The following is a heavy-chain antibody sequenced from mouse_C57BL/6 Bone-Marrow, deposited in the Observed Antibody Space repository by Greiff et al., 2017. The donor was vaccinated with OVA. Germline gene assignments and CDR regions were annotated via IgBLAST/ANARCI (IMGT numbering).Heavy chain of an antibody. CDR3: ARSLYGYDGAWFAY. CDR2: IYPGSGST. D-gene: IGHD2-2*01. J-gene: IGHJ3*01. V-gene: IGHV1-55*01. Sequence: QVQLQQSGAELVKPGASVKMSCKASGYTFTSYWITWVKQRPGQGLEWIGDIYPGSGSTNYNEKFKSKATLTVDTSSSTAYMQLSSLTSEDSAVYYCARSLYGYDGAWFAYWGQGTLVTVSA. CDR1: GYTFTSYW.